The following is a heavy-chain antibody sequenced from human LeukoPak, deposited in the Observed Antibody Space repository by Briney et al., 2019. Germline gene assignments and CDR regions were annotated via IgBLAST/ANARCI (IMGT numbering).Heavy chain of an antibody. D-gene: IGHD2-15*01. V-gene: IGHV1-69*01. CDR3: AREGYCSGGSCYSRWFDP. CDR2: IIPIFGTA. CDR1: GGAFSSYA. J-gene: IGHJ5*02. Sequence: SVRVSCKASGGAFSSYAISWVRQAPGQGLEWMGGIIPIFGTANYAQKFQGRVTITADESTSTAYMELSSLRSEDTAVYYCAREGYCSGGSCYSRWFDPWGQGTLVTVSS.